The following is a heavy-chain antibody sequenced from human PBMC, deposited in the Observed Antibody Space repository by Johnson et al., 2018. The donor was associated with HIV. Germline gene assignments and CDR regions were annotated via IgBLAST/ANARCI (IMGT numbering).Heavy chain of an antibody. Sequence: QVQLVESGGGLVKPGGSLRLSCAASGFTFTDYYMSWIRQAPGKGLEWVAVISYDGSNKYYADSVKGRFTISRDNSKNTLYLQMNSLRAEDTAVYYCAKDQGKAVAAPDAFDIWGQGTMVTVSS. CDR1: GFTFTDYY. D-gene: IGHD6-19*01. V-gene: IGHV3-30*18. J-gene: IGHJ3*02. CDR2: ISYDGSNK. CDR3: AKDQGKAVAAPDAFDI.